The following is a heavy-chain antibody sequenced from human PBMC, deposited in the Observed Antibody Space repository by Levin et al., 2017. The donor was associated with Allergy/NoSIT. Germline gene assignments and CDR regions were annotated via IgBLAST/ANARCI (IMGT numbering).Heavy chain of an antibody. V-gene: IGHV3-48*03. CDR2: ISSSGSTI. D-gene: IGHD3-22*01. J-gene: IGHJ4*02. Sequence: GGSLRLSCAASGFTFSSYEMNWVRQAPGKGLEWVSYISSSGSTIYYADSVKGRFTISRDNAKNSLYLQMNSLRAEDTAVYYCARVSRKYYDSHKAPGYWGQGTLVTVSS. CDR3: ARVSRKYYDSHKAPGY. CDR1: GFTFSSYE.